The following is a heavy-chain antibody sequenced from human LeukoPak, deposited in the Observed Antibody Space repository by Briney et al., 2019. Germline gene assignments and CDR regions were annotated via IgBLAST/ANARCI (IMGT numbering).Heavy chain of an antibody. Sequence: PGGSLRLSCAASGFTFSSYAMHWVRQAPGKGLEWVAVISYDGSNKYYADSVKGRFTISRDNSKNTLYLQMNSLRAEDMAVYYCARDDSSGYYLPFDYWGQGTLVTVSS. V-gene: IGHV3-30*04. CDR1: GFTFSSYA. D-gene: IGHD3-22*01. CDR2: ISYDGSNK. J-gene: IGHJ4*02. CDR3: ARDDSSGYYLPFDY.